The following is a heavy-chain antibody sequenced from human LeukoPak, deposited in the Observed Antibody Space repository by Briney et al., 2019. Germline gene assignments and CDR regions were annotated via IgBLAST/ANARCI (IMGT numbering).Heavy chain of an antibody. CDR2: IYYSGST. Sequence: PSETLSLTCTVSGGSISGSSYYWGWIRQPPGKGLECIGSIYYSGSTYYNPSLKSRVTISVDTSKNQFSLKLSSVTAADTAVYYCARVGYCSSTSCLLFDYWGQGTLVTVSS. V-gene: IGHV4-39*07. CDR1: GGSISGSSYY. J-gene: IGHJ4*02. D-gene: IGHD2-2*01. CDR3: ARVGYCSSTSCLLFDY.